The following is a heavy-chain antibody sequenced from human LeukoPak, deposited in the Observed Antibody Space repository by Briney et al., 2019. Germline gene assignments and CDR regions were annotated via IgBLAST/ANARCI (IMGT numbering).Heavy chain of an antibody. V-gene: IGHV4-34*01. CDR2: INHIGNT. Sequence: SETLSLTCAVNGGSLNGYYWSWIRQPPGKGLEWIGEINHIGNTNYDPSLRSRVTISVDTSKNQFPLSLTSATAADTAVYFCARLGSVGYYNYQYMDIWGNGTTVTVSS. CDR1: GGSLNGYY. CDR3: ARLGSVGYYNYQYMDI. D-gene: IGHD3-10*01. J-gene: IGHJ6*03.